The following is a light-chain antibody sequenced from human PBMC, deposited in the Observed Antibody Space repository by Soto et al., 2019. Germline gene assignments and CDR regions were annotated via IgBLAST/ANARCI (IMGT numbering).Light chain of an antibody. V-gene: IGLV1-40*01. Sequence: QSVLTQPPSVSGAPGQRVTISCTGSSSNIGAGYDVDWYQQLPGTAPKLLIYGNSNRPSGVPDRFSGSKSGTSASLAITGLQAEDEADYYCQSYDSRLSGFVVFGGGTKLTVL. J-gene: IGLJ2*01. CDR3: QSYDSRLSGFVV. CDR2: GNS. CDR1: SSNIGAGYD.